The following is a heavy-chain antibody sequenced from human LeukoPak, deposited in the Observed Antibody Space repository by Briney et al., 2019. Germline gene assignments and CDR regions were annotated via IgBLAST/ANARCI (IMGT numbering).Heavy chain of an antibody. Sequence: GGSLRLSCAASRFTFNAYGMHWVGQAPGKGLEWVAFIRYDGSNKYYADSVKGRFTISRDNSKNTVYLQMNSLRTEDTAVYYCAKVGGIASAGFDDWGQGTPVTVSS. V-gene: IGHV3-30*02. CDR2: IRYDGSNK. D-gene: IGHD6-13*01. J-gene: IGHJ4*02. CDR1: RFTFNAYG. CDR3: AKVGGIASAGFDD.